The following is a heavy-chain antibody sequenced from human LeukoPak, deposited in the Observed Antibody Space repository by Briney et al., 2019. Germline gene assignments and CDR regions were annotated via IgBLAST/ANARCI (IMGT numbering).Heavy chain of an antibody. CDR1: GYTFSGHY. D-gene: IGHD3-10*01. V-gene: IGHV1-2*02. Sequence: GASVKVSCKASGYTFSGHYIHWVRQAPGQGLEWMGWINPDSGGTSSAQNLQGRVTMTRDTSISTAYMELTRLRSDDTAVYYCARTVTLLWFGELDYWGQGTLVTVSS. J-gene: IGHJ4*02. CDR3: ARTVTLLWFGELDY. CDR2: INPDSGGT.